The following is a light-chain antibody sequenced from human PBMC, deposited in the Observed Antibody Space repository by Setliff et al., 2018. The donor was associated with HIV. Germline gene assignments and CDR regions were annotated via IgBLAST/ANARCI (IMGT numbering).Light chain of an antibody. J-gene: IGLJ1*01. V-gene: IGLV2-8*01. CDR3: NPYTHSNSFV. CDR2: EIT. Sequence: QSVLTQPASVSGSPGQSITISCTGTSSDVGGYNYVSWYQQHPGKAPKLMIYEITKRPSGVPDRFSGSKSGNTASLTVSGLQAEDEGDYYCNPYTHSNSFVFGTGTKATVL. CDR1: SSDVGGYNY.